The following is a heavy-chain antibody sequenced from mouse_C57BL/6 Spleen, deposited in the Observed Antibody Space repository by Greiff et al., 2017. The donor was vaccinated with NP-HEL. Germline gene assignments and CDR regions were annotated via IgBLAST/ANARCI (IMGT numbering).Heavy chain of an antibody. Sequence: VQVVESGPGLVAPSQSLSITCTVSGFSLTSYAISWVRQPPGKGLEWLGVIWTGGGTNYNSALKSRLSLSKDNSKSQVFLKMNSLQTDDTARYYCARDYYGSSTGNYYAMDYWGQGTSVTVSS. V-gene: IGHV2-9-1*01. D-gene: IGHD1-1*01. J-gene: IGHJ4*01. CDR3: ARDYYGSSTGNYYAMDY. CDR1: GFSLTSYA. CDR2: IWTGGGT.